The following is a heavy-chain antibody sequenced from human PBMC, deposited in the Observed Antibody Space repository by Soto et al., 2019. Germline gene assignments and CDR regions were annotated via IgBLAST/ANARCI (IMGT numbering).Heavy chain of an antibody. Sequence: SVKVSCKASGGTLSSHCITWVRQAPGQGLEWVGGIITFLGKPNFAQKFQGRVTLTAGRSTNTAYMELTSLTSDDTAVYYCARGHYSSSWYRWGDRDAFDIWGQGTMVTVSS. V-gene: IGHV1-69*10. CDR2: IITFLGKP. CDR3: ARGHYSSSWYRWGDRDAFDI. J-gene: IGHJ3*02. CDR1: GGTLSSHC. D-gene: IGHD6-13*01.